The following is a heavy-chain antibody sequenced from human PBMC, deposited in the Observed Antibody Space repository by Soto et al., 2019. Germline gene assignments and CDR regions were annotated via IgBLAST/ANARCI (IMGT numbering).Heavy chain of an antibody. D-gene: IGHD6-19*01. CDR3: AKHLPCKMKQCLCADAFHI. V-gene: IGHV3-23*01. J-gene: IGHJ3*02. CDR1: GFTFPNYA. Sequence: EVRLLESGGGLVQPGGSLRLSCFASGFTFPNYALSWFRQAPGKRLEWVSVVTGRASSTYYADSVEGRFTISRDNSRNTLFLQMNSLGAEDKAVYYCAKHLPCKMKQCLCADAFHIWGQGTMLTVSS. CDR2: VTGRASST.